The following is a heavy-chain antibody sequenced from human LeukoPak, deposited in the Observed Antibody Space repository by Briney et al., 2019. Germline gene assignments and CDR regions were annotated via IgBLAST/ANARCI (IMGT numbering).Heavy chain of an antibody. D-gene: IGHD3-3*02. V-gene: IGHV3-20*04. CDR1: GLTFVDYG. CDR2: INYNGAIT. CDR3: ARDRLGPSFSVSHFDL. J-gene: IGHJ4*02. Sequence: GGSLRLSCATSGLTFVDYGVSWVRRAPGEGLEWLCAINYNGAITDYADSVKGRFTISRDNAKNSLYLRMDSLRAEDTALYYCARDRLGPSFSVSHFDLWGQGTLVTVSS.